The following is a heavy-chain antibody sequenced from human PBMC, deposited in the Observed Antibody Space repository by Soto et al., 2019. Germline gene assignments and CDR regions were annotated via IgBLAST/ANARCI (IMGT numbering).Heavy chain of an antibody. CDR1: GFTLSNVG. Sequence: QVQLVESGGGVVQPGGSLRLSCTASGFTLSNVGMHWVRQAPGKGLEWVAIIWYEGSKIVYGDPVKGRFTIYRDTSKHTLYVRRNNVVVEGTAVYYCAREEQLIGGVGYGMDVWGQGPGVTVSS. J-gene: IGHJ6*02. CDR2: IWYEGSKI. CDR3: AREEQLIGGVGYGMDV. D-gene: IGHD3-16*01. V-gene: IGHV3-33*01.